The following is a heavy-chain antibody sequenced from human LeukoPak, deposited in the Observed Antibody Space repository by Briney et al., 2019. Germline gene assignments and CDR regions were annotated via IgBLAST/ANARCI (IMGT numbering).Heavy chain of an antibody. CDR3: AREGAAMAPRYFDH. J-gene: IGHJ4*02. D-gene: IGHD5-18*01. Sequence: GGSLRLSCAASGFTLRSYRTLWVRHIPRERRLRVSRIKNDGSTTTYADSVKARFTITRDYAKNMLYLQMNSLRPEDTAVYYCAREGAAMAPRYFDHWGQGTLVTVSS. V-gene: IGHV3-74*01. CDR2: IKNDGSTT. CDR1: GFTLRSYR.